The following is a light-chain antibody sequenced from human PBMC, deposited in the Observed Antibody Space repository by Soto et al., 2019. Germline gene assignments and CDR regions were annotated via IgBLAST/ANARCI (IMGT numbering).Light chain of an antibody. J-gene: IGLJ2*01. CDR1: SSDVGGYNY. CDR3: SSYTIYSNPLL. CDR2: EVS. Sequence: QSALTQPASVSGSPGQSITISCTGTSSDVGGYNYVSWYQQHPGKAPKLMIYEVSNRPSGVSNRFSGSKSGNTASLTISGLQAEDEADYYCSSYTIYSNPLLFGGGTKLTVL. V-gene: IGLV2-14*01.